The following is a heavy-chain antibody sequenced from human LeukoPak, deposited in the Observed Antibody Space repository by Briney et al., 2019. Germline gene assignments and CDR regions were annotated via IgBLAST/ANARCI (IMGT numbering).Heavy chain of an antibody. J-gene: IGHJ4*02. D-gene: IGHD1-26*01. V-gene: IGHV1-18*01. Sequence: GASVKVSCKASGYTFTSYGIRWVRQAPGQGLEWMGWISAHNGNSNYAQKFQGRVTMTTDTSTSTAHMKVRSLRSDDTAVYYCARAPRGGASDYWGQGTLVTVSS. CDR1: GYTFTSYG. CDR3: ARAPRGGASDY. CDR2: ISAHNGNS.